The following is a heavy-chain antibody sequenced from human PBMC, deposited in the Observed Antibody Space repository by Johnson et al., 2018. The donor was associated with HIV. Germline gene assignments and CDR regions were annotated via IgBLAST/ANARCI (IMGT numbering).Heavy chain of an antibody. J-gene: IGHJ3*02. V-gene: IGHV3-64*01. D-gene: IGHD6-13*01. CDR1: GFTFSNYA. Sequence: VQLVESGGGLVQPGGSVRLSCAASGFTFSNYAMHWVRQAPGKGLEYVSAISTNGFLTYYANSVKGRFTISRDNSKNTLFLQMGSLRPEDMAVYYCARADSSSSPWMGLDIWGQGTMVTVSS. CDR2: ISTNGFLT. CDR3: ARADSSSSPWMGLDI.